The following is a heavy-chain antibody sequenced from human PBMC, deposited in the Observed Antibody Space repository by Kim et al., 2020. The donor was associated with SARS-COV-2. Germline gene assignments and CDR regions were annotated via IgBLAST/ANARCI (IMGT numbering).Heavy chain of an antibody. D-gene: IGHD3-9*01. CDR3: ARDGGILGFDY. CDR1: GGSISSYY. Sequence: SETLSLTCTVSGGSISSYYWSWIRQPPGKGLEWIGYIYYSGSTNYNPSLKSRVTISVDTSKNQFSLKLSSVTAADTAVYYCARDGGILGFDYWGQGTLVTVSS. V-gene: IGHV4-59*01. J-gene: IGHJ4*02. CDR2: IYYSGST.